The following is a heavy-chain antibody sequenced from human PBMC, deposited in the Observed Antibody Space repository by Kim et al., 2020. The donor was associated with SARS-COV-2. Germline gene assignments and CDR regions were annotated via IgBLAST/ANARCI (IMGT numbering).Heavy chain of an antibody. J-gene: IGHJ5*02. V-gene: IGHV4-59*13. Sequence: SETLSLTCTVSGGSISSYYWSWIRQPPGKGLEWIGYIYYSGSTNYNPSLKSRVTISVDTSKNQFSLKLSSVTAADTAVYYCARVLRAHWGGSYWTENWFDPWGQGTLVTVSS. CDR3: ARVLRAHWGGSYWTENWFDP. CDR1: GGSISSYY. D-gene: IGHD1-26*01. CDR2: IYYSGST.